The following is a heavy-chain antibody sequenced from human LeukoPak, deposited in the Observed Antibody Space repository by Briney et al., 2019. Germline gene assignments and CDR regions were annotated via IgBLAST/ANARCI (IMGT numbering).Heavy chain of an antibody. V-gene: IGHV4-61*02. Sequence: TSETLSLTCTVSGGSISSGSYYWSWIRQPAGKGLEWIGRIYTSGSTNYNPSLKSRVTISVDTSKNQFSLKLSSVTAADTAVYYCARDPIVVVPPAPREGRYYYYYMDVWGKGTTVTVSS. D-gene: IGHD2-2*01. CDR1: GGSISSGSYY. CDR2: IYTSGST. J-gene: IGHJ6*03. CDR3: ARDPIVVVPPAPREGRYYYYYMDV.